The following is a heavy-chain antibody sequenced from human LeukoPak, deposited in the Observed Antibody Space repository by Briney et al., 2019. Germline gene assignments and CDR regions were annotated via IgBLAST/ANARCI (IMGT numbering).Heavy chain of an antibody. V-gene: IGHV3-23*01. D-gene: IGHD3-10*01. CDR1: GFIFNNYA. J-gene: IGHJ4*02. CDR3: AIPPNYGSDDY. Sequence: TGGSLRLSCTVSGFIFNNYAMSWVRQAPRKGLEWVSAIGGGGHSTYYADSVKGRFTISRDNSKNTLYLQMNSLRAEDTAVYYCAIPPNYGSDDYWGQGTLVTVSS. CDR2: IGGGGHST.